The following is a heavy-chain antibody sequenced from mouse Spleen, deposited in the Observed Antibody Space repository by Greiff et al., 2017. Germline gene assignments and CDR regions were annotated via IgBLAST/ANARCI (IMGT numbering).Heavy chain of an antibody. CDR2: IRSKSNNYAT. V-gene: IGHV10-1*01. CDR3: VRHDGYDYYAMDY. Sequence: EVQRVESGGGLVQPKGSLKLSCAASGFSFNTYAMNWVRQAPGKGLEWVARIRSKSNNYATYYADSVKDRFTISRDDSESMLYLQMNNLKTEDTAMYYCVRHDGYDYYAMDYWGQGTSVTVSS. D-gene: IGHD2-2*01. J-gene: IGHJ4*01. CDR1: GFSFNTYA.